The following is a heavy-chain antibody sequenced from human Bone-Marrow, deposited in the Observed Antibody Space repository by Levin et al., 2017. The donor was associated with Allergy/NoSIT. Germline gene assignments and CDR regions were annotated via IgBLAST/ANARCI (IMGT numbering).Heavy chain of an antibody. V-gene: IGHV4-30-4*01. CDR2: IYYSGST. CDR3: ATCSGGTCYTGLDY. J-gene: IGHJ4*02. Sequence: LRLSCTVSGGSISSGDDYWSWIRQPPGKGLEWIGCIYYSGSTYYNPSLKSRVNMSVDTSKNQFSLNLTSVTATDTAVYYCATCSGGTCYTGLDYWGQGTLVTVSS. CDR1: GGSISSGDDY. D-gene: IGHD2-15*01.